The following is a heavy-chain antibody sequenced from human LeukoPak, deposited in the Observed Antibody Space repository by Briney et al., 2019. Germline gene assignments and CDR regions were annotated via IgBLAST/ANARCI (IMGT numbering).Heavy chain of an antibody. D-gene: IGHD2-2*01. V-gene: IGHV4-59*01. CDR3: ARVVDCSSTSCYSGYYYYGMDV. CDR1: GGSISSYY. CDR2: IYYSGST. Sequence: SETLSLTCTVSGGSISSYYWSWIRQPPGKGLEWIGYIYYSGSTNYNPSLKSRVTISVDTSKNQFSLKLSSVTAADTAVYYCARVVDCSSTSCYSGYYYYGMDVWGQGTTVTVSS. J-gene: IGHJ6*02.